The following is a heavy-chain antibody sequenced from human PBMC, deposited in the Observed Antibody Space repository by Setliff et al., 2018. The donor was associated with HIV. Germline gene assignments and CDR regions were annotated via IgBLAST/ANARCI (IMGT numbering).Heavy chain of an antibody. CDR3: ARSSVPVASGYYYFEY. CDR1: GGSINSTSYY. Sequence: SETMSLTCTLSGGSINSTSYYWGWIRQPQGNGLEWIGNIYHTGSTYYKPSLKSRVTISVDTSKNQYSLRLSSVAAGDTAVYYCARSSVPVASGYYYFEYWGQGTLVTVSS. V-gene: IGHV4-39*01. CDR2: IYHTGST. D-gene: IGHD3-3*01. J-gene: IGHJ4*02.